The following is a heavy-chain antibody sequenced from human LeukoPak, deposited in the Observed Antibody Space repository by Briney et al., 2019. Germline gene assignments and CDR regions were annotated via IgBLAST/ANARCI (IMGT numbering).Heavy chain of an antibody. Sequence: SETLSLTCTVSGGSVSSYYWSWIRQPPGKGLEWIGHIHYSGSTDYNPSLKSRVTTSVDTYKTQFSLNLTSVTAADTAVYYCARLDRDGYNYLDYWGQGTLVTVSS. D-gene: IGHD5-24*01. CDR2: IHYSGST. CDR1: GGSVSSYY. J-gene: IGHJ4*02. CDR3: ARLDRDGYNYLDY. V-gene: IGHV4-59*08.